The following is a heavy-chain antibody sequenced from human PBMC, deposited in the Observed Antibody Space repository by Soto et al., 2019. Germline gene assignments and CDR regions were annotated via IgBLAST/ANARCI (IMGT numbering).Heavy chain of an antibody. CDR2: ISAYNGNT. CDR1: GYTFTSYG. D-gene: IGHD5-18*01. Sequence: GASVKVSCKASGYTFTSYGISWVRQAPGQGLEWMGWISAYNGNTNYAQKLQGRVTMTTDTSTSTAYMELRSLRSDDTAVYYCATWEAMGAPYYYYAMDVWGQGTMVTVSS. V-gene: IGHV1-18*01. J-gene: IGHJ6*02. CDR3: ATWEAMGAPYYYYAMDV.